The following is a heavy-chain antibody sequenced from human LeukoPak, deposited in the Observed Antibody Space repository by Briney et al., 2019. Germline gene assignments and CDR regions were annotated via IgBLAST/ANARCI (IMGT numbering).Heavy chain of an antibody. CDR1: GYTFTGYY. V-gene: IGHV1-2*02. CDR3: ASVVGGTHCFDP. CDR2: INPNSGGT. J-gene: IGHJ5*02. Sequence: ASVKVSCKASGYTFTGYYIHWVRQAPGQGLGWMGWINPNSGGTNYTQKFQGRVTMTRDTSISTAYMELNRLRSDDTAVYYCASVVGGTHCFDPWGQGTLVTVSA. D-gene: IGHD2-15*01.